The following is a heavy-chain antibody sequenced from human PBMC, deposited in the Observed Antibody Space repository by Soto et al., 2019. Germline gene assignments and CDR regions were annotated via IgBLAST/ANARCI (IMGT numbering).Heavy chain of an antibody. D-gene: IGHD2-15*01. CDR1: GGSISSYC. V-gene: IGHV4-59*08. Sequence: SETLSLTCTVAGGSISSYCGSWIRQPPGKGLEWIGYIYYSGSTNYNPSLKSRVTISVDTSKNQFSLKLSSVTAADTAVYYCARRNDCSGGSCYFSDAFDIWGQGTMVTVSS. J-gene: IGHJ3*02. CDR3: ARRNDCSGGSCYFSDAFDI. CDR2: IYYSGST.